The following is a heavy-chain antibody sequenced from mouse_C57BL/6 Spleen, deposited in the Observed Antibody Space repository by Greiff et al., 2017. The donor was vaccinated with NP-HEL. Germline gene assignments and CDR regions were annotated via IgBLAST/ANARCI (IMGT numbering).Heavy chain of an antibody. V-gene: IGHV5-17*01. CDR3: ARGYYGNYGAMDY. CDR1: GFTFSDYG. J-gene: IGHJ4*01. CDR2: ISSGSSTI. Sequence: EVKLMESGGGLVKPGGSLKLSCAASGFTFSDYGMHWVRQAPEKGLEWVAYISSGSSTIYYADTVKGRFTISRDNAKNTLFLQMTSLRSEDTAMYYCARGYYGNYGAMDYWGQGTSVTVSS. D-gene: IGHD2-1*01.